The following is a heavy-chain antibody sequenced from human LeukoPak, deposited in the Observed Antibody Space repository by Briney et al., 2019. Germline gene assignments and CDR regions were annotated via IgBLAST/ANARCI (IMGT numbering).Heavy chain of an antibody. Sequence: GGSLRLSCAASGFTFSSYWMHWVRQAPGKGLVWVSRINSDGSSTSYADSVKGRFTISRDNAKNTLYLQMNSLRAEDTAVYYCARDYCTNGVCYDFDYWGQGTLVTVSS. V-gene: IGHV3-74*01. J-gene: IGHJ4*02. CDR3: ARDYCTNGVCYDFDY. CDR1: GFTFSSYW. CDR2: INSDGSST. D-gene: IGHD2-8*01.